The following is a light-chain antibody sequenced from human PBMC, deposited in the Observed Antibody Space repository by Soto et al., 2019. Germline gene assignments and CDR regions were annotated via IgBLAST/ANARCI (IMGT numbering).Light chain of an antibody. CDR1: QGISTL. J-gene: IGKJ5*01. V-gene: IGKV3-15*01. Sequence: EIVLTQSPATLSVSPGERATLFCRASQGISTLLAWYQQKPGQAPRLLIYAASTRAAGIPARFSGSGSGTDFTLTISSLQPEDFAIYYCQQYYDWPITFGQGTRLDIK. CDR3: QQYYDWPIT. CDR2: AAS.